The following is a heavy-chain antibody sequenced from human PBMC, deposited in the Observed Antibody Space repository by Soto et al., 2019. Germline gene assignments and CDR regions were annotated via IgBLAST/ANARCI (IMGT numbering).Heavy chain of an antibody. CDR2: ISHDGSNK. D-gene: IGHD3-3*01. CDR3: TKRRNVLRFLEWSSGMEV. J-gene: IGHJ6*02. CDR1: GFTFSSYG. V-gene: IGHV3-30*18. Sequence: GGSLRLSCAASGFTFSSYGMHWVRQAPGKGLEWVAFISHDGSNKYYGDSKKGRIAMSRDNSKSTLYLQMSSLRAEDTAVYYCTKRRNVLRFLEWSSGMEVWGQGTTVTVSS.